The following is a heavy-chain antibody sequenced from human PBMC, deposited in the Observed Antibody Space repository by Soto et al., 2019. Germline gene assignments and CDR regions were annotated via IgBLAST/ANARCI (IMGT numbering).Heavy chain of an antibody. CDR2: ISAYNGNT. J-gene: IGHJ4*02. D-gene: IGHD2-2*01. Sequence: ASVKVSCKASGYTFSSYSISWVRQAPGQGLEWIGRISAYNGNTNYAQRLQGRVTMTTDTSTSTAYMELRSLRSDDTAVYYCARVMTAPDQIVVVPAAFDYWGQGTLVTVSS. V-gene: IGHV1-18*04. CDR1: GYTFSSYS. CDR3: ARVMTAPDQIVVVPAAFDY.